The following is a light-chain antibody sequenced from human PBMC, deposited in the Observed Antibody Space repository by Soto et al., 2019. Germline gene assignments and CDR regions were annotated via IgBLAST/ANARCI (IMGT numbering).Light chain of an antibody. CDR2: DAS. CDR1: QSVRSW. J-gene: IGKJ4*01. CDR3: QQYNNYPLT. V-gene: IGKV1-5*01. Sequence: DIQMTQGPSTLSASVGDRVTLTCRASQSVRSWLDWYQQKPGRAPKFLMYDASSLESGVPSRFSGSGAGTDFTLTISNLQPDDFATYYCQQYNNYPLTCGEGTKVDIK.